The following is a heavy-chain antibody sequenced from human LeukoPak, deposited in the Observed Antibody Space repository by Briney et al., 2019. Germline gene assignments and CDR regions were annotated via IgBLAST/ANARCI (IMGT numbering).Heavy chain of an antibody. CDR1: GFTVSSNY. J-gene: IGHJ5*02. CDR2: IYSGGST. CDR3: ANAATARMNWFDP. V-gene: IGHV3-53*05. D-gene: IGHD6-25*01. Sequence: GGSLRLSCAASGFTVSSNYMSWVRQAPGKGLEWVSVIYSGGSTYYADSVKGRFTISRDNSKNTLYLQMNSLRAEDTAVYYCANAATARMNWFDPWGQGTLVTVSS.